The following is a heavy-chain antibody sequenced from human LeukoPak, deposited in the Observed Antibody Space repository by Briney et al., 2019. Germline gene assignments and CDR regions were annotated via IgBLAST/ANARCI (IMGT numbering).Heavy chain of an antibody. J-gene: IGHJ4*02. Sequence: SETLSLTCAVYGGSFSGYYWSWIRQPPGKGLEWIGEINHSGSTNYNPSLKSRVTISVDTSKNQFSQKLSSMTAADTAVYYCARGSGWYYWGQGTLVTVSS. V-gene: IGHV4-34*01. CDR2: INHSGST. CDR3: ARGSGWYY. D-gene: IGHD6-19*01. CDR1: GGSFSGYY.